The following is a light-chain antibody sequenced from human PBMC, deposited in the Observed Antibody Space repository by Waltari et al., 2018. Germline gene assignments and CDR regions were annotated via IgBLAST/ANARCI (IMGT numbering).Light chain of an antibody. Sequence: CRASQTINNNFLVWYQQKPGQAPRLLFHGASIRATGFPDRFSGSGSGTDFTLTISRLEPEDVAVYYCQQYDGSILTFGGGTKVEI. V-gene: IGKV3-20*01. CDR3: QQYDGSILT. CDR1: QTINNNF. CDR2: GAS. J-gene: IGKJ4*01.